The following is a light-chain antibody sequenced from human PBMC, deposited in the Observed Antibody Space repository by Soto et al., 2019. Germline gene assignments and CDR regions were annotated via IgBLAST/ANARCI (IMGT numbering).Light chain of an antibody. CDR2: DAA. Sequence: EVVLTQSPATLSLSPGEGATLSCRASQDILDNLAWYQQKPGQAPRLLIYDAAKRATGIPARFSGSGSGTDFTLTISGLEPEDFVVYYCQQRANWPTLTFGGGTKVEIK. J-gene: IGKJ4*01. CDR3: QQRANWPTLT. V-gene: IGKV3-11*01. CDR1: QDILDN.